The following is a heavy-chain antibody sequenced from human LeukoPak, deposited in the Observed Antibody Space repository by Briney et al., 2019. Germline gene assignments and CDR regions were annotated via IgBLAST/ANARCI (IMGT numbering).Heavy chain of an antibody. CDR1: GCTFTRYY. CDR2: INPSGGST. CDR3: ARGPSITLVRGGQWYYYMDL. D-gene: IGHD3-10*01. J-gene: IGHJ6*03. Sequence: ASVKHSCKAPGCTFTRYYMHWVREAPGQGLEWMGIINPSGGSTNYAQKFQGRVTMTRDTSTNTVYMELSSLRSEDTAVYYCARGPSITLVRGGQWYYYMDLWGKGTTVTISS. V-gene: IGHV1-46*01.